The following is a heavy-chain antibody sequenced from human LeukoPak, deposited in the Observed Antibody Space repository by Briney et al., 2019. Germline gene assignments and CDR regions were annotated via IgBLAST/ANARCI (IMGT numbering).Heavy chain of an antibody. CDR2: IYPDDSDT. CDR1: GYSVASSW. J-gene: IGHJ6*03. Sequence: GESLKISCKGSGYSVASSWIGWVRQVPGKGLEWMGIIYPDDSDTRYSPSFEGQITISVDKSISTAYLQWSSLKASDTAVYYCARHGHCTNGVCYSNYYYHMDVWGKGTTVTVSS. CDR3: ARHGHCTNGVCYSNYYYHMDV. D-gene: IGHD2-8*01. V-gene: IGHV5-51*01.